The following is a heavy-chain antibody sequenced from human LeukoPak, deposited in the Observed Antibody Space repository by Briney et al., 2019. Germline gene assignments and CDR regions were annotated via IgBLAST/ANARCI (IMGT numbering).Heavy chain of an antibody. D-gene: IGHD3-22*01. CDR2: IYYSGST. V-gene: IGHV4-59*08. CDR3: ATHSVSKYYDSSGWGYFDY. CDR1: GGSISSYY. Sequence: SETLSLTCTVSGGSISSYYWSWIRQPPGKGLEWIGYIYYSGSTNYNPSLKSRVTISVDTSKNQFSLKLSSVTAADTAVYYCATHSVSKYYDSSGWGYFDYWGQGTLVTVSS. J-gene: IGHJ4*02.